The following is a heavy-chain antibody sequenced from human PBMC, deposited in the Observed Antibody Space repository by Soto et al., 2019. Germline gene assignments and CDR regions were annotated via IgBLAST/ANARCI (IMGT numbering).Heavy chain of an antibody. CDR1: GFTVSSNS. D-gene: IGHD2-15*01. V-gene: IGHV3-53*01. CDR3: ARQLGGSWYNWFEP. J-gene: IGHJ5*02. CDR2: LHSDVST. Sequence: GGSLRLSCAVSGFTVSSNSITWVRQAPGQGLEWVSVLHSDVSTYYVDCVKGRFVISRDNSKNTVYLQMNSLRAEDTAIYYCARQLGGSWYNWFEPWGQGTLVTVSS.